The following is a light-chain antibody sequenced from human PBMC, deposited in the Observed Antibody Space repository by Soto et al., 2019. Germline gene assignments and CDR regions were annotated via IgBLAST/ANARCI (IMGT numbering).Light chain of an antibody. Sequence: QSALTQPASVSGSPGQSITISCTGTSSDVGGYNYVSWYQQHPGKAPKLMIYEVSNRPSGVPDRFSGSKSGNTASLTISGLQAEDEADYYCCSYAGSYTVVFGGGTQLTVL. CDR3: CSYAGSYTVV. J-gene: IGLJ2*01. V-gene: IGLV2-11*01. CDR1: SSDVGGYNY. CDR2: EVS.